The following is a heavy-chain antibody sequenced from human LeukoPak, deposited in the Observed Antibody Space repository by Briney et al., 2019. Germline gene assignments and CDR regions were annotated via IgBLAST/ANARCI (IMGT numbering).Heavy chain of an antibody. J-gene: IGHJ3*02. CDR1: GGTFSSCA. CDR3: ARASVVVPTHVAFDI. D-gene: IGHD2-2*01. CDR2: IIPIFGTA. Sequence: SVKVSCKASGGTFSSCAISWVRQAPGQGLEWMGRIIPIFGTANYAQKFQGRVTITTDESTSTAYMELSSLRSEDTAVYYCARASVVVPTHVAFDIWGQGTMVTVSS. V-gene: IGHV1-69*05.